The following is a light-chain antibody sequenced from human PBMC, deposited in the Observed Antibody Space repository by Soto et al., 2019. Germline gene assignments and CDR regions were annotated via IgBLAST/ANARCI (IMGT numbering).Light chain of an antibody. CDR2: AAS. CDR3: QKYTNVPA. J-gene: IGKJ4*01. CDR1: QGISNY. V-gene: IGKV1-27*01. Sequence: DIQMTQSPSSLSASVGDRVTITCRASQGISNYLAWYQQIPGKVPKLLISAASTLQSGAQSRFSGSGSGTDFTLTISSLQPEDVATYYCQKYTNVPAFGGGTKVEIK.